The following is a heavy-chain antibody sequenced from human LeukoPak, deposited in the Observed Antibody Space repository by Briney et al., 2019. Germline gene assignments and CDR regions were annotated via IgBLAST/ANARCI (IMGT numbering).Heavy chain of an antibody. CDR3: AKFSSTRNFDH. Sequence: QPGGSLRLSCAASGFTFSNYAMSWVRQAPGKELEWVSAISTSGGSTYYADSVKGRFTISRDNAENSLYLQMNSLRADDTAVYYCAKFSSTRNFDHWGQGTLVTVSS. CDR1: GFTFSNYA. J-gene: IGHJ4*02. D-gene: IGHD6-13*01. V-gene: IGHV3-23*01. CDR2: ISTSGGST.